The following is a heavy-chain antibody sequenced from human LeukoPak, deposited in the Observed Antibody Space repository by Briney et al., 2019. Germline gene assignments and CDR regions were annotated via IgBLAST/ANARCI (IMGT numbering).Heavy chain of an antibody. Sequence: GGSLRLSCAASGFTFRSYSMNWVRQAPGKGLEWVSYISSSSDTIYYADSVKGRFTISRDNAKNSLYLQMNSLRAEDTAVYYCASLAFDYWGQGTLVTVSS. V-gene: IGHV3-48*04. J-gene: IGHJ4*02. CDR1: GFTFRSYS. CDR3: ASLAFDY. CDR2: ISSSSDTI.